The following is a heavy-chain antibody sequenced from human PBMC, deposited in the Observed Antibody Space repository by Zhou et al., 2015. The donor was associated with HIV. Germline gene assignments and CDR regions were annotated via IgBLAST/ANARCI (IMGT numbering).Heavy chain of an antibody. Sequence: QVQLVESGGGVAQPGRSLRLSCAASGFTFSSYGMHWVRQAPGKGLEWVAFIRYDGSNKYSADSVEGRFTISRDNSRNTLDLQMNSLRGEDTATYYCAKGRYNWNDAALDYWGQGDLVTVSS. CDR2: IRYDGSNK. J-gene: IGHJ4*02. V-gene: IGHV3-30*02. D-gene: IGHD1-1*01. CDR3: AKGRYNWNDAALDY. CDR1: GFTFSSYG.